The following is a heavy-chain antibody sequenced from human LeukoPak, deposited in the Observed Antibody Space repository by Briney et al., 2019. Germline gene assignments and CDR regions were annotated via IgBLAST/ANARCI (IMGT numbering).Heavy chain of an antibody. D-gene: IGHD1-20*01. V-gene: IGHV3-21*01. CDR3: ARGPRGYNWNDVSDAFDI. J-gene: IGHJ3*02. CDR1: GFTFSSYS. CDR2: ISSSSSYI. Sequence: GGSLRLSCAASGFTFSSYSMNWVRQAPGKGLEWVSSISSSSSYIYYADSVKGRFTISRDNAKNSLYLQMNSLRAEDTAVYYCARGPRGYNWNDVSDAFDIWGQGTMVTVSS.